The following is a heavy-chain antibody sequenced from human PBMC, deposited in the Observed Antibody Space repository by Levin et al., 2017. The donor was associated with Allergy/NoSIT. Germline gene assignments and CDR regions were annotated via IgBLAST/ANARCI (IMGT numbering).Heavy chain of an antibody. CDR1: GYTFSNYD. Sequence: ASVKVSCKASGYTFSNYDINWVRQATGQGLEWMGWVNPKSGNTGYAQKFQGRVTMTSNISISTAYMELSSLRSEDTAVFYCARGHSSGYYSYYYAMDVWGQGTTVTVSS. J-gene: IGHJ6*02. CDR3: ARGHSSGYYSYYYAMDV. V-gene: IGHV1-8*01. CDR2: VNPKSGNT. D-gene: IGHD3-22*01.